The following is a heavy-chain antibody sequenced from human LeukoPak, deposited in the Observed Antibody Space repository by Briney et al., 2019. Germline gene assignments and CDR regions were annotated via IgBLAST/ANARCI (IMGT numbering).Heavy chain of an antibody. D-gene: IGHD4-17*01. CDR2: ISYDGSNK. CDR1: GFTFSSYA. Sequence: GGPLRLSCAASGFTFSSYAMHWVRQAPGKGLEWVAVISYDGSNKYYADSVKGRFTISRDNSKNTLYLQMNSLRAEDTAVYYCARDLVDYGDYPAPLDFDYWGQGTLVTVSS. CDR3: ARDLVDYGDYPAPLDFDY. J-gene: IGHJ4*02. V-gene: IGHV3-30*04.